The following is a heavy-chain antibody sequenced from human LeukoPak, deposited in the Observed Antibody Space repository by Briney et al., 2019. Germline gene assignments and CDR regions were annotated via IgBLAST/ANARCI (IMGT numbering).Heavy chain of an antibody. CDR2: IYPGDADT. CDR1: GYSFTSYW. D-gene: IGHD4-23*01. Sequence: GASLKISCKCSGYSFTSYWIGWVRQKPGKGLEWMVIIYPGDADTRYSPSFQGQVTISVDRSISPAYLELSSVKASDTAIYYCARLSSYGGNGHFDYWGQGTLVTVSS. V-gene: IGHV5-51*01. J-gene: IGHJ4*02. CDR3: ARLSSYGGNGHFDY.